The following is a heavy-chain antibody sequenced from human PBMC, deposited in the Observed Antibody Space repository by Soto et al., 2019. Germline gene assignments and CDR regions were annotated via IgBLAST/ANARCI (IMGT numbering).Heavy chain of an antibody. D-gene: IGHD3-9*01. J-gene: IGHJ4*02. CDR1: GGSVSSNSYS. CDR3: ARHFSVDHFDY. Sequence: PSETLSLTCTVSGGSVSSNSYSWGWIRQPPGKGLEWIGIIYSSGTTYHNPSLKSRVTISADRSNNQFSLKLTSVTAADTAVYYCARHFSVDHFDYGGQGALVTVSS. CDR2: IYSSGTT. V-gene: IGHV4-39*01.